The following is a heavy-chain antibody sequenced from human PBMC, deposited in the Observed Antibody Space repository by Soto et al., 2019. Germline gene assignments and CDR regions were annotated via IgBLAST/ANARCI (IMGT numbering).Heavy chain of an antibody. Sequence: QVQLQESGPGLVKPSDTLSLTCAVSGYSISSSNWWGWIRQPPGKGLEWIGYIYYSGTTYYNPSLKSRVTMSVDTSKNQFALKLTSVTAVDTAVYYCARMEIQGPIDYWGQGTLVTVSS. D-gene: IGHD3-3*01. V-gene: IGHV4-28*01. CDR1: GYSISSSNW. CDR3: ARMEIQGPIDY. J-gene: IGHJ4*02. CDR2: IYYSGTT.